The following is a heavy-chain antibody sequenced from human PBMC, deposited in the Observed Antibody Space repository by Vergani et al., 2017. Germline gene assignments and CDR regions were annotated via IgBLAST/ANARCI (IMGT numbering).Heavy chain of an antibody. D-gene: IGHD6-6*01. CDR1: GFTFSSYS. CDR3: ARGLAARTGSWFDP. J-gene: IGHJ5*02. CDR2: ISSSSSYI. V-gene: IGHV3-21*01. Sequence: EVQLVESGGGLVKPGGSLRLSCAASGFTFSSYSMNWVRQAPGKGLEWVSSISSSSSYIYYADSVKGRFTISRDNAKNSLYLQMNSLRAEDTAVYYCARGLAARTGSWFDPWGQGTLVTVSS.